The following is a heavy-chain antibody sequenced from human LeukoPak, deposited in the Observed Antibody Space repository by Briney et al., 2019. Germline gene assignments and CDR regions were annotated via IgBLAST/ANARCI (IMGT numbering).Heavy chain of an antibody. CDR3: ARGSITIFGVVFDP. CDR1: GGSFSGYY. Sequence: SETLSLTCAVYGGSFSGYYWSWIRQPPGKGLEWIGEINHSGSTNYNPSLKSRVTISVDTSKNQFSLKLSSVTAADTAVYHCARGSITIFGVVFDPWGQGTLVTVSS. CDR2: INHSGST. D-gene: IGHD3-3*01. J-gene: IGHJ5*02. V-gene: IGHV4-34*01.